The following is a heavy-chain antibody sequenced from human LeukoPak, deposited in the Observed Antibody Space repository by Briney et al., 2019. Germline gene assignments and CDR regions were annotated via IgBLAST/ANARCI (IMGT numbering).Heavy chain of an antibody. D-gene: IGHD3-22*01. Sequence: GRSLRLSCAASGFTFSSYAMSWVRQAPGKGLEWVSAISGSGGSTYYADSVKGRFTISRDNSKNTLYLQMNSLRAEDTAVYYCAKASPGTMIVVVSFDYWGQGTLVTVSS. CDR1: GFTFSSYA. V-gene: IGHV3-23*01. J-gene: IGHJ4*02. CDR3: AKASPGTMIVVVSFDY. CDR2: ISGSGGST.